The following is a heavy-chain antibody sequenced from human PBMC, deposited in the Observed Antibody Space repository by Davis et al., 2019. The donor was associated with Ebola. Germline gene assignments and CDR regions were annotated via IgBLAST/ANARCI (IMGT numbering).Heavy chain of an antibody. V-gene: IGHV3-48*03. Sequence: GGSLRLSCAASGFTFSSYEMNWVRQAPGKGLEWVSYISSSGSTIYYADSVKGRFTISRDNAKNSLYLQMNRLRAEDTAVYYCARDQTFGLRTPYWGQGTLVTVSS. CDR3: ARDQTFGLRTPY. D-gene: IGHD3-10*01. CDR1: GFTFSSYE. J-gene: IGHJ4*02. CDR2: ISSSGSTI.